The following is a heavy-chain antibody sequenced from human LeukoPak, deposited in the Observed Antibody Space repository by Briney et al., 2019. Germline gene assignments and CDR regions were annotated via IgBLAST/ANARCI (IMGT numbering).Heavy chain of an antibody. CDR3: ARDRDYYFDY. V-gene: IGHV3-33*08. D-gene: IGHD3/OR15-3a*01. J-gene: IGHJ4*02. CDR1: GFTFSGYS. CDR2: IWYDGSNK. Sequence: GGSLRLSCTASGFTFSGYSMNWIRQAPGKGLEWVAVIWYDGSNKYYADSVKGRFTISRDNSKNTLYLQMNSLRAEDTAVYYCARDRDYYFDYWGQGTLVTVSS.